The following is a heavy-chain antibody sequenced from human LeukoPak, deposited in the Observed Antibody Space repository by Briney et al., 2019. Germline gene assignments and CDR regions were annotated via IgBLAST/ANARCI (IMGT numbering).Heavy chain of an antibody. CDR3: AREGEMATPELDY. D-gene: IGHD5-24*01. CDR2: IIPIFGTA. J-gene: IGHJ4*02. Sequence: ASVKVSCKASGGTFSSYTISWVRQAPGQGLEWMGGIIPIFGTANYAQKFQGRVTITADESTSTAYMELSSLRSEDTAVYYCAREGEMATPELDYWGQGTLVTVSS. CDR1: GGTFSSYT. V-gene: IGHV1-69*13.